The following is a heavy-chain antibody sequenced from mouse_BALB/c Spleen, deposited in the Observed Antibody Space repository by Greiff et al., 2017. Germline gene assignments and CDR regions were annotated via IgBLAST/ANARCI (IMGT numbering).Heavy chain of an antibody. V-gene: IGHV5-17*02. CDR1: GFTFSSFG. Sequence: DVMLVESGGGLVQPGGSRKLSCAASGFTFSSFGMHWVRQAPEKGLEWVAYISSGSSTIYYADTVKGRFTISRDNPKNTLFLQMTSLRSEDTAMYYWARPLYGYDPAWFAYWGQGTLVTVSA. CDR3: ARPLYGYDPAWFAY. J-gene: IGHJ3*01. D-gene: IGHD2-2*01. CDR2: ISSGSSTI.